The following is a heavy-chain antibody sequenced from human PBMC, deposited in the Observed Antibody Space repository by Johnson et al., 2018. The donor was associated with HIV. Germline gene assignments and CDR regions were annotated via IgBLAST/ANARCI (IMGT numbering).Heavy chain of an antibody. V-gene: IGHV3-25*04. J-gene: IGHJ3*02. CDR3: ATSTASDALDI. Sequence: QLVESGGGVVQPGRSLRLSCAASQFIFSNYYMNCVRQAPGNGLDLVGQVNPNGDSTYLIDSGKDRFKTSRDNAKNTLHLQMNSLRAEDTAVYYCATSTASDALDIWGQGTMVTVSS. CDR2: VNPNGDST. CDR1: QFIFSNYY. D-gene: IGHD1-1*01.